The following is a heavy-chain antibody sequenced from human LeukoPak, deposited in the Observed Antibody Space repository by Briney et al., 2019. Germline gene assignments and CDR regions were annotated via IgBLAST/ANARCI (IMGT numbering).Heavy chain of an antibody. J-gene: IGHJ4*02. CDR3: ARIVSCSSTSCYVMVDY. CDR1: GGTFSSYA. CDR2: ISAYNGNT. V-gene: IGHV1-18*01. Sequence: GASVKVSCKASGGTFSSYAISWVRQAPGQGLEWMGWISAYNGNTNYAQKLQGRVTMTTDTSTSTAYMELRSLRSDDTAVYYCARIVSCSSTSCYVMVDYWGQGTLVTVSS. D-gene: IGHD2-2*01.